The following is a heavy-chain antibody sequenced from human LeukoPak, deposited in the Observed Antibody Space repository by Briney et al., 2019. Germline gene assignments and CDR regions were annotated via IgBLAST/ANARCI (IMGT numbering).Heavy chain of an antibody. CDR3: ARVDGSGGYDGYGMDV. J-gene: IGHJ6*02. Sequence: GALRLSCAVSGFSFYTYGIHWVRQAPGKGLEWVAVIWYDGSNKYYADSVKGRFTISRDNSKNTLYLQMNSLRAEDTAVYYCARVDGSGGYDGYGMDVWGQGTTVTVSS. CDR2: IWYDGSNK. CDR1: GFSFYTYG. D-gene: IGHD5-12*01. V-gene: IGHV3-33*01.